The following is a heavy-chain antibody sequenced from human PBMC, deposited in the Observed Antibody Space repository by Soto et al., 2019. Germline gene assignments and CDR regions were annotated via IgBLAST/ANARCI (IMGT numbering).Heavy chain of an antibody. CDR2: IYWDDDK. J-gene: IGHJ4*01. V-gene: IGHV2-5*02. Sequence: ESGPTLVNPTQTLTLTCTFSGFSLSTSKLGVGWIRQPPVKALEWLALIYWDDDKRYSPFLKSRLTITKDTSKNQVVLRMTNMDPLDKATYYCARSEYSVFDFWGQGTLVTVSS. D-gene: IGHD2-15*01. CDR3: ARSEYSVFDF. CDR1: GFSLSTSKLG.